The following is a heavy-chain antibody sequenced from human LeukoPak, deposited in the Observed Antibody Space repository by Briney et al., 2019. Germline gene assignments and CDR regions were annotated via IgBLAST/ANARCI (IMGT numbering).Heavy chain of an antibody. J-gene: IGHJ4*02. CDR3: AKDLRDGYNSGYFDY. CDR2: ISWNSGSI. CDR1: GFTFDDYA. D-gene: IGHD5-24*01. Sequence: PGGSLRLSCAASGFTFDDYAMHWVRHAPGKGLEWVSGISWNSGSIGYADSVKGRFTISRDNAKNSLYLQMNSLRAEDTALYYCAKDLRDGYNSGYFDYWGQGTLVTVSS. V-gene: IGHV3-9*01.